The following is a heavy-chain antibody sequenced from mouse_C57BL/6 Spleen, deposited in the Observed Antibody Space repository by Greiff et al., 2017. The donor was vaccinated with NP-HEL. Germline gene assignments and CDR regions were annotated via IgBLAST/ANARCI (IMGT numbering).Heavy chain of an antibody. J-gene: IGHJ3*01. D-gene: IGHD2-4*01. CDR3: AKAHDYDFAY. CDR1: GYTFTDYY. Sequence: VQLQQSGPELVKPGASVKISCKASGYTFTDYYMNWVKQSHGKSLEWIGDINPNNGGTSYNQKFKGKATLTVDKSSSTAYMELRSLTSEDSAVYYCAKAHDYDFAYWGQGTLVTVSA. CDR2: INPNNGGT. V-gene: IGHV1-26*01.